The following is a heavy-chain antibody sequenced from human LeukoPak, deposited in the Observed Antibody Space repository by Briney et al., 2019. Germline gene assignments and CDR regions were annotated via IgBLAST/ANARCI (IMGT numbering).Heavy chain of an antibody. CDR3: AAGRRLGELFFDY. V-gene: IGHV1-69*13. Sequence: GASVKVSCKASEGTFGAYSIDWVRQAPGQGLDWVGGINPIFNILYYAQNFQGRVTITADESTNTAYLELDSLKHDDTAVYDCAAGRRLGELFFDYWGPGTLVTVSS. D-gene: IGHD3-10*01. J-gene: IGHJ4*02. CDR1: EGTFGAYS. CDR2: INPIFNIL.